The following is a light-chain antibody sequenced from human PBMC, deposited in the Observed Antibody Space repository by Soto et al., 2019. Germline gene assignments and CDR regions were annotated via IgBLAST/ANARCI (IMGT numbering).Light chain of an antibody. V-gene: IGKV3-20*01. J-gene: IGKJ5*01. CDR3: QQYDKAPIT. Sequence: EIVLTQSPGTLSLSPVERATLSCRASQSVSGSSLAWYQQKPGQAPRLLIYGASSRATGIPDTFSGSGSGTDFTLTISRLGPDDFAVYYCQQYDKAPITFGQGTRLEIK. CDR2: GAS. CDR1: QSVSGSS.